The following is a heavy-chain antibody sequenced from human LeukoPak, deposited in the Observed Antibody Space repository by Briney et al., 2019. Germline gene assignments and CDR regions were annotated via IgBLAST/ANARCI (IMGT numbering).Heavy chain of an antibody. V-gene: IGHV3-48*03. J-gene: IGHJ4*02. CDR3: ATFYDSNGRDY. Sequence: PGGSLRLSCAASGFTFSSYEMNWVRQATGKGLEWVSYIGTIDSNIYYADSVKGRFTISRDNAKNSLYLQMNSLRAEDTAIYYCATFYDSNGRDYWGQGTLVTVSS. CDR1: GFTFSSYE. D-gene: IGHD3-22*01. CDR2: IGTIDSNI.